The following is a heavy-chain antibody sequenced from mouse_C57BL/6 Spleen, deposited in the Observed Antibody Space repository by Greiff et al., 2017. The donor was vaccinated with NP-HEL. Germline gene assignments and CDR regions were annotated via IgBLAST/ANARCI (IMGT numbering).Heavy chain of an antibody. CDR1: GYTFTDYY. D-gene: IGHD1-1*01. J-gene: IGHJ2*01. CDR3: AREGGYYGSRTSDY. Sequence: QVQLKESGAELVRPGASVKLSCKASGYTFTDYYINWVKQRPGQGLEWIARIYPGSGNTYYNEKFKGKATLTAEKSSSTAYMQLSSLTSEDSAVYFCAREGGYYGSRTSDYWGQGTTLTVSS. V-gene: IGHV1-76*01. CDR2: IYPGSGNT.